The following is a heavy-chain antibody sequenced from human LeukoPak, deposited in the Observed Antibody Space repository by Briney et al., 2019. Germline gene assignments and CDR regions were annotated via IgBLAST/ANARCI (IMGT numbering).Heavy chain of an antibody. CDR2: ISGSGGST. CDR3: AKMIVVVGATLDY. CDR1: GFTFSSYA. V-gene: IGHV3-23*01. D-gene: IGHD1-26*01. Sequence: PGGSLRLSCAASGFTFSSYAMSWVRQAPGKGLEWVSAISGSGGSTYYADSVKGRFTISRDNSKNTLYLQMSSLRAEDTAVYYCAKMIVVVGATLDYWGQGALVTVSS. J-gene: IGHJ4*02.